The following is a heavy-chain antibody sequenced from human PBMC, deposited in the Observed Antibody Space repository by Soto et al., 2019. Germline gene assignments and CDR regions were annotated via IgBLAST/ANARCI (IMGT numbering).Heavy chain of an antibody. CDR1: GGSISSYD. V-gene: IGHV4-59*01. CDR3: ARVSRVRGFKKAFDI. CDR2: IYYSGST. Sequence: SETLSLPCTVSGGSISSYDWSWIRQPPGKGLEWIGYIYYSGSTNYNPSLKSRVTISVDTSKNQFSLKLSSVTAADTAVYYCARVSRVRGFKKAFDIWGQGTMVTVSS. J-gene: IGHJ3*02. D-gene: IGHD3-10*01.